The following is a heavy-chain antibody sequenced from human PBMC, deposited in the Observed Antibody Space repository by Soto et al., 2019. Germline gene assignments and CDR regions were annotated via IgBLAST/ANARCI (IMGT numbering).Heavy chain of an antibody. J-gene: IGHJ4*02. V-gene: IGHV3-74*01. CDR2: IKSDGSGT. CDR3: ARGDGERYDGNGYLGRH. CDR1: GFPFSSYW. Sequence: EVQLVESGGGLVQPGESLTLSCAASGFPFSSYWMHWVRQAPGKGLVWVSRIKSDGSGTYYADSVQDRFTISRDNARKTLYMQMNSLRVENTAVYFCARGDGERYDGNGYLGRHWGQGTLVTVSS. D-gene: IGHD3-22*01.